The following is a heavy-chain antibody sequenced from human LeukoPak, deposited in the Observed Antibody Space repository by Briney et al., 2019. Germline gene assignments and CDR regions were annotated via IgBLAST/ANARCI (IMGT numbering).Heavy chain of an antibody. Sequence: GGSLRHSCAASGFTFSSYEMNWVRQAPGKGLEWVSYISSSGSTIYYADSVKGRFTISRDNAKNSLYLQMNSLRAEDTAVYYCARTARFTYYYDSSGHDAFDIWGQGTMVTVSS. D-gene: IGHD3-22*01. CDR2: ISSSGSTI. V-gene: IGHV3-48*03. CDR1: GFTFSSYE. CDR3: ARTARFTYYYDSSGHDAFDI. J-gene: IGHJ3*02.